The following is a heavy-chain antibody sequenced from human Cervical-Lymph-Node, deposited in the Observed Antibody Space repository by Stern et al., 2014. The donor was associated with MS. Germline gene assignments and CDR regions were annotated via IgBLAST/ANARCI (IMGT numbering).Heavy chain of an antibody. J-gene: IGHJ4*02. Sequence: QVQLGQSGAEVKKPGASVKVSCKTSGYTFTTYDINWVRQTPGQGIEWIGWMNPHTVNTGYAEKFQGRVTMTSDPSKTTAYMELRSLTSEDMGTYYCTRVRGARMATRLFDYWGQGTLVTVSS. CDR3: TRVRGARMATRLFDY. V-gene: IGHV1-8*02. D-gene: IGHD6-6*01. CDR1: GYTFTTYD. CDR2: MNPHTVNT.